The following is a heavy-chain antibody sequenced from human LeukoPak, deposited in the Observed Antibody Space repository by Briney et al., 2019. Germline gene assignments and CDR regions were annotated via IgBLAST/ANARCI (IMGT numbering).Heavy chain of an antibody. CDR3: ARDRIVGATWAFDI. Sequence: GGSLRLSCAAPGFTFSSYSMNWVRQAPGKGLEWVSYISSSSSTIYYADSVKGRFTISRDNAKNSLYLQMNSLRAEDTAVYYCARDRIVGATWAFDIWGQGTMVTVSS. V-gene: IGHV3-48*01. CDR1: GFTFSSYS. CDR2: ISSSSSTI. D-gene: IGHD1-26*01. J-gene: IGHJ3*02.